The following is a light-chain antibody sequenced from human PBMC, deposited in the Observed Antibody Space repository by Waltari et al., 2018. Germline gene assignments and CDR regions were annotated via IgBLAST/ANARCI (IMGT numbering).Light chain of an antibody. CDR1: QGISSW. CDR3: QQYNSYSGT. V-gene: IGKV1-5*03. J-gene: IGKJ1*01. CDR2: KAS. Sequence: DIQMPQSPSPLSSSVGNRVPITCRASQGISSWLAWYQQKPGKAPKLLIYKASSLESGVPSRFSGSGSGTEFTLTISSLQPDDFATYYCQQYNSYSGTFGQGTKVEIK.